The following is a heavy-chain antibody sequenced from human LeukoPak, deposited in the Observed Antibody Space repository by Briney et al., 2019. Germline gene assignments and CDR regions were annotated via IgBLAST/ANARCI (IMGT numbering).Heavy chain of an antibody. J-gene: IGHJ3*02. CDR3: ARVGRLSPWTFDI. CDR2: IYTSGST. Sequence: PSETLSLTCTVSGGSISSYYWSWIRQPPGKGLEWIGYIYTSGSTNYNPSLKSRVTKSVDTSKNQFSLKLSSVTAADTAVYYCARVGRLSPWTFDIWGQGTMVTVSS. V-gene: IGHV4-4*09. D-gene: IGHD3-16*02. CDR1: GGSISSYY.